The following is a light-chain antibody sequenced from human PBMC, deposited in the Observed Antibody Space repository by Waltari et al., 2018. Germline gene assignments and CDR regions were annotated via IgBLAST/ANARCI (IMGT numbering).Light chain of an antibody. Sequence: QSVLTQPASVSGSPGQSITISCTGTNSDVGGYNYVSWYQQYPGKAPRLMIYDVTKRPSGVSSLFSGSKSGNTASLTISGLQAEDEADYYCSSYTSSGTLRIFGGGTKVTAL. CDR3: SSYTSSGTLRI. J-gene: IGLJ2*01. CDR2: DVT. V-gene: IGLV2-14*01. CDR1: NSDVGGYNY.